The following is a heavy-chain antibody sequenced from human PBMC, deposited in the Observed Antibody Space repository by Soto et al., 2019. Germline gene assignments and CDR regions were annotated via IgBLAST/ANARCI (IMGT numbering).Heavy chain of an antibody. CDR3: ARASPTVTTLDY. D-gene: IGHD4-17*01. V-gene: IGHV4-30-2*01. CDR2: IYHSGST. CDR1: GGSISSGGYS. Sequence: QLQLQESGSGLVKPSQTLSLTCAVSGGSISSGGYSWSWIRQPPGKGLEWIGYIYHSGSTYYNPSLKRRAXTXVXXSKNQFSLKLSSVTAADTAVYSCARASPTVTTLDYWGQGTLVTVSS. J-gene: IGHJ4*02.